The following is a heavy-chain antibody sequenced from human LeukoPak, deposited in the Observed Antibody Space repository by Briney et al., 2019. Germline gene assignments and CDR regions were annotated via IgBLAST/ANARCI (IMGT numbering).Heavy chain of an antibody. Sequence: SETLSLTCTVSGDSISSYYWSWIRQPAGKVLEWIGLIYTSGSTNYNPSLKSRVTMSVDTSKNQFSLKLSSVTTADTAVYYCAREPAMIVVGQNWFDPWGQGTLVTVSS. D-gene: IGHD3-22*01. CDR1: GDSISSYY. V-gene: IGHV4-4*07. CDR2: IYTSGST. CDR3: AREPAMIVVGQNWFDP. J-gene: IGHJ5*02.